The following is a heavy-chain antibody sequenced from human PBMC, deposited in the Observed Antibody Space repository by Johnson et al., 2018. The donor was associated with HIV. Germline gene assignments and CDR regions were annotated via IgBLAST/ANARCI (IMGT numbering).Heavy chain of an antibody. V-gene: IGHV3-7*03. CDR3: TRPGEYSSSYRDFAFDI. D-gene: IGHD6-6*01. Sequence: VQLLESGGGLVQPGGSLRLSCVASGFTFSSYWMSWVRQAPGKGLEWVANIQEDGREKYYVDSLKGRFTISRDNAKNSLYLQMNSLKTEDTAVYYCTRPGEYSSSYRDFAFDIWGQGTMVTVSS. J-gene: IGHJ3*02. CDR2: IQEDGREK. CDR1: GFTFSSYW.